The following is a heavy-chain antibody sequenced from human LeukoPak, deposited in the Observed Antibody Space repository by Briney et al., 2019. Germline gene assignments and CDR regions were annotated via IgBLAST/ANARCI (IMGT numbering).Heavy chain of an antibody. D-gene: IGHD3-3*01. Sequence: SVKVSCKASGGTFSSYAISWLRQAPGQGLEWMGGIIPIFGTANYAQKFQGRVTITTDESTSTAYMELSSLRSEDTAVYYCARVVASRSGYYIPYYFDYWGQGTLVTVSS. CDR1: GGTFSSYA. V-gene: IGHV1-69*05. CDR2: IIPIFGTA. CDR3: ARVVASRSGYYIPYYFDY. J-gene: IGHJ4*02.